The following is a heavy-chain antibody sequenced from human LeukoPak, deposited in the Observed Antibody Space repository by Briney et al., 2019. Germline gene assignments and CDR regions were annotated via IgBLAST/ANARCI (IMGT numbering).Heavy chain of an antibody. CDR2: TWYDGSNK. D-gene: IGHD3-9*01. Sequence: GGSLRLSCAASGFTFRSSGMHWVRQAPGKGLEWVTFTWYDGSNKYYADFVRGRFTISRDNSKNTLYLQMNSLRVEDTAVYYCARIYLRYFEDWGQGTLVTVSS. CDR1: GFTFRSSG. V-gene: IGHV3-33*01. CDR3: ARIYLRYFED. J-gene: IGHJ4*02.